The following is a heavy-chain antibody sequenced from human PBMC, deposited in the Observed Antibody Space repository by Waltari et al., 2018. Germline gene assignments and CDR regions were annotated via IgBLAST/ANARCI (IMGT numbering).Heavy chain of an antibody. Sequence: QVQLQESGPGLVKPSQTLSLTCTVSGASVSSGFYYWTWIRQHPGKGLEWIGYIYSSGSTYYNPSLESRAIISLDTSQNQVSLKLTSVTAADTAIYYCARGREDPAAKSLNKWFDPWGQGTLVTVSS. D-gene: IGHD6-25*01. V-gene: IGHV4-31*03. CDR2: IYSSGST. CDR3: ARGREDPAAKSLNKWFDP. J-gene: IGHJ5*02. CDR1: GASVSSGFYY.